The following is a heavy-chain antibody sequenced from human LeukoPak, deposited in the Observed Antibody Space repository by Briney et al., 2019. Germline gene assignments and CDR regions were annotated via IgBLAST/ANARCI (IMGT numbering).Heavy chain of an antibody. V-gene: IGHV4-4*07. J-gene: IGHJ4*02. CDR2: MYISGST. CDR3: ARDYLVGAPLDY. CDR1: GVSITNYY. D-gene: IGHD1-26*01. Sequence: SETLSLTCTVSGVSITNYYWAWIRQPAGKGLEWIGRMYISGSTNYNPSLKSRVSISIDKTKNQFSLKLTSVTAADTAVYYCARDYLVGAPLDYWGQGTLVTVSS.